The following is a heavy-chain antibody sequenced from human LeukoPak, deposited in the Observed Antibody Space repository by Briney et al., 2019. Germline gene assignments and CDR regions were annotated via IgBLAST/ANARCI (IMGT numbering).Heavy chain of an antibody. V-gene: IGHV4-59*08. CDR1: GGSISSYY. D-gene: IGHD2-15*01. CDR3: ARHPFATPFDH. CDR2: IYYSGST. J-gene: IGHJ4*02. Sequence: SETLSLTCTVSGGSISSYYWNWIRQPPGKGLEWIGYIYYSGSTNYNPSLKSRVTISVDTSKNQFSLKLSSVTAADTAVYYCARHPFATPFDHWGRGTLVTVSS.